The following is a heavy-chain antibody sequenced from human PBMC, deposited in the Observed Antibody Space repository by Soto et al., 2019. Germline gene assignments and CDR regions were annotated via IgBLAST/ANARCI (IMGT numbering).Heavy chain of an antibody. CDR1: GFSLSTSGVG. D-gene: IGHD3-3*01. J-gene: IGHJ5*02. V-gene: IGHV2-5*01. Sequence: QITLKESGPTLVKPTQTLTLTCTFSGFSLSTSGVGVGWIRQPPGKALEWLALIYWNDDKRYSPSLKSRLTNTKDPSKNPVVLTMTNMDPVDTATYFCAQTYYDFWSGYGWFDPWCQGTLVTVSS. CDR3: AQTYYDFWSGYGWFDP. CDR2: IYWNDDK.